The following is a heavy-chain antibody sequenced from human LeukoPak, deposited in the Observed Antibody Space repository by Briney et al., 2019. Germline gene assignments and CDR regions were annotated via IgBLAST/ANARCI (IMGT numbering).Heavy chain of an antibody. CDR2: TSYDGTNN. D-gene: IGHD1-1*01. CDR1: GFTFRSFA. Sequence: GGSLRLSCAASGFTFRSFAMHWVRQAPGKGLEWVAVTSYDGTNNYCADSVKGRFTISRDNSKNTLYLQMNSLSAEDTAVYYCARDTTAAIDYWGQGTLVTVSS. CDR3: ARDTTAAIDY. V-gene: IGHV3-30-3*01. J-gene: IGHJ4*02.